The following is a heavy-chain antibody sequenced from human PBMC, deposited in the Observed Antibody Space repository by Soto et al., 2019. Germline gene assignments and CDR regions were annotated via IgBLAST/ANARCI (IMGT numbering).Heavy chain of an antibody. CDR2: INHSGNT. CDR3: ARYRREAVAGYTLDN. D-gene: IGHD6-13*01. CDR1: GGSLSGYS. Sequence: SETLSLPCAVYGGSLSGYSWGWIRQPPGKGREWLGEINHSGNTNYNPSLKSRVTISEDTSKSQFSLKVNSMTAADTAVYYCARYRREAVAGYTLDNWGQGILVTVSS. J-gene: IGHJ4*02. V-gene: IGHV4-34*01.